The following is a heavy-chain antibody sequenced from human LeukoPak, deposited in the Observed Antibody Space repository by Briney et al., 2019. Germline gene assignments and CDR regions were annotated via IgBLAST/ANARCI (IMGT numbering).Heavy chain of an antibody. Sequence: YSGGSTYYADSVKGRFTISRDNSKSTLYLQINSLRAEDTAVYYCARGRRYCSGGSCYSKANYYYYYMDVWGKGTTVTISS. V-gene: IGHV3-53*01. J-gene: IGHJ6*03. D-gene: IGHD2-15*01. CDR3: ARGRRYCSGGSCYSKANYYYYYMDV. CDR2: YSGGST.